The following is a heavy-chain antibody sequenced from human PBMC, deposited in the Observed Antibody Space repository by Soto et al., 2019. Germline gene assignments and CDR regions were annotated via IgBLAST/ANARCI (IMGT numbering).Heavy chain of an antibody. D-gene: IGHD3-3*01. V-gene: IGHV3-48*02. CDR2: ITSSSSTI. J-gene: IGHJ4*02. CDR3: ARDSKTWSGYPIDY. Sequence: EVQLVESGGGLVQPGGSLRLSCAASGFTLSTYSMNWVRQAPGKGLEWVSYITSSSSTIYYADSVKGRFTISRDNAKNSLCLQMNSLRDEDTAVYYCARDSKTWSGYPIDYWGQGTLVTVSS. CDR1: GFTLSTYS.